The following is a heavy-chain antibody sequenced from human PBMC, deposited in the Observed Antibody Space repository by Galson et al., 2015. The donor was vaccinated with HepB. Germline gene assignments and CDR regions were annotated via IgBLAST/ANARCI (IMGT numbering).Heavy chain of an antibody. CDR2: IYYSGST. V-gene: IGHV4-39*01. CDR1: GGSISSSSYY. D-gene: IGHD3-10*01. Sequence: ETLSLTCTVSGGSISSSSYYWGWIRQPPGKGLEWIGSIYYSGSTYYNPSLKSRVTISVDTSKNQFSLKLSSVTAADTAVYYCARPGLRGYFDYWGQGTLVTVSS. CDR3: ARPGLRGYFDY. J-gene: IGHJ4*02.